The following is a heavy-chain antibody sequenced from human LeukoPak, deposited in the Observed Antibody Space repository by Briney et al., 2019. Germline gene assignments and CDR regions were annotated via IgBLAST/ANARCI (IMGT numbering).Heavy chain of an antibody. V-gene: IGHV3-23*01. CDR3: ARTATYCYETYYSPDAFDI. CDR1: GFTFSSYA. CDR2: ISGSGGST. D-gene: IGHD3-22*01. J-gene: IGHJ3*02. Sequence: GGSLRLSCAASGFTFSSYAMNWVRQAPGKGLEWVSVISGSGGSTYYADSVKGRFTISRDNSKNTLYLQMNSLRAEDTAVYYCARTATYCYETYYSPDAFDIWGQGTMVTVSS.